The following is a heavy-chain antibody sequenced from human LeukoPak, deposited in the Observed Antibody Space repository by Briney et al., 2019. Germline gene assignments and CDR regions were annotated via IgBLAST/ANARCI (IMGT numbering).Heavy chain of an antibody. CDR1: GYTFTDYY. D-gene: IGHD3-10*02. V-gene: IGHV1-2*02. CDR2: INPNSGDT. CDR3: ARDGTMSTRAPGGVPDY. J-gene: IGHJ4*02. Sequence: GASVKVSCKASGYTFTDYYMHWVRQAPGQGLEWMGWINPNSGDTYYAPKFQGRVTKTRETSISTAYMELSRLRSDDTAVYYCARDGTMSTRAPGGVPDYWGQGTLVTVSS.